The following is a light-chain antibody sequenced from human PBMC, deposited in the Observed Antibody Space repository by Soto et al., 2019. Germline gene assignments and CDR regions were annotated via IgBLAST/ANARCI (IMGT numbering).Light chain of an antibody. CDR1: QSISSY. Sequence: DIQMNQSPSSLSASVGDRVTITCRASQSISSYLNWYQQKPGKAPKLLIYAASSLQSGVPSRFSGSGSGTDFTLTISSLQPEDFATYYCQQSYSTPWTFGQETKVEIK. CDR2: AAS. J-gene: IGKJ1*01. CDR3: QQSYSTPWT. V-gene: IGKV1-39*01.